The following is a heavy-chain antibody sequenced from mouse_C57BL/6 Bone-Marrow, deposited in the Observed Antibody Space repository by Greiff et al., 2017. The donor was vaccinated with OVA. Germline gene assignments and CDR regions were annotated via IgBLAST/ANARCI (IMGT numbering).Heavy chain of an antibody. Sequence: VQLQQPGAELVMPGASVKLSCKASGYTFTSYWMHWVKQRPGQGLEWIGEIDPSDSYTNYNQKFKGKSTLTVDKSSSTAYMQLSSLTSEDSAVYYCARTGTHYYAMDYWGQGTSVTVSS. D-gene: IGHD4-1*01. J-gene: IGHJ4*01. CDR2: IDPSDSYT. CDR3: ARTGTHYYAMDY. CDR1: GYTFTSYW. V-gene: IGHV1-69*01.